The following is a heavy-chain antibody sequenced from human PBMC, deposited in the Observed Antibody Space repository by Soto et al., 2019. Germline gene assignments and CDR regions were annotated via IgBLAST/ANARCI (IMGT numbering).Heavy chain of an antibody. Sequence: PGGSLRLSCAASGFTVSSNYMSWVRQAPGKGLEWVSVIYSGGSTYYADSVKGRFTISRDNSKNTLYLQMNSLRAEDTAVYYCARGSSSSWYSRSFFDYWGQGTLVTVSS. V-gene: IGHV3-53*01. CDR2: IYSGGST. D-gene: IGHD6-13*01. J-gene: IGHJ4*02. CDR1: GFTVSSNY. CDR3: ARGSSSSWYSRSFFDY.